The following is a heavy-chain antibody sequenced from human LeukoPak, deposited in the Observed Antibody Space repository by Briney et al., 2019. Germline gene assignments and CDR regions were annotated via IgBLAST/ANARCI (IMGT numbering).Heavy chain of an antibody. CDR2: ISGSGGSP. J-gene: IGHJ3*02. CDR3: AKDLGYCIGGSCYSVDAFDI. CDR1: RLTFSSYA. D-gene: IGHD2-15*01. Sequence: GGSLRLSCAASRLTFSSYAMSWVSQAPGKGLEWVSAISGSGGSPYYADSVKGRFTISRDNSKNTLYLQMNSLRAEDTAVYDCAKDLGYCIGGSCYSVDAFDIWGQGTMVTVSS. V-gene: IGHV3-23*01.